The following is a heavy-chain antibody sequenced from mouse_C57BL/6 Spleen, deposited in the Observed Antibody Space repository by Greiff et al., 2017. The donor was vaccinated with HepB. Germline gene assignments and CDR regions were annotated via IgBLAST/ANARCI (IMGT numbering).Heavy chain of an antibody. Sequence: VQLQQSGPELVKPGASVKIPCKASGYTFTDYNMDWVKQCHGKSLEWIGDINHNNGGTIYNQKFKGKATLTVDKSSSTAYMELRSLTSEDTAVYYCARLWGDWYFDVWGTGTTVTVSS. V-gene: IGHV1-18*01. D-gene: IGHD1-1*02. CDR1: GYTFTDYN. CDR3: ARLWGDWYFDV. CDR2: INHNNGGT. J-gene: IGHJ1*03.